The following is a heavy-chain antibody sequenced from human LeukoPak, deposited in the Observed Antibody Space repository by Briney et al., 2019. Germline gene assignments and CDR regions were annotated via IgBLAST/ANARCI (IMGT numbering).Heavy chain of an antibody. Sequence: GGSLRLSCVVSGFTFSTSAISWVRQAPGKGLEWVSGISESGGSTYYADSVKGRFTSSRDNSKNTLYLQMNNLRAEDTAAYYCAKGSFWGQGTLVTVSS. V-gene: IGHV3-23*01. J-gene: IGHJ4*02. CDR3: AKGSF. CDR1: GFTFSTSA. CDR2: ISESGGST. D-gene: IGHD3-10*01.